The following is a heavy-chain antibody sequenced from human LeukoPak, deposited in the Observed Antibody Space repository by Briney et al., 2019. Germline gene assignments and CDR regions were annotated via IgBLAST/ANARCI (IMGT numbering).Heavy chain of an antibody. J-gene: IGHJ4*02. CDR3: ARDYGSGSQPFDY. CDR1: GGSISSYY. D-gene: IGHD3-10*01. CDR2: IYYSGST. V-gene: IGHV4-59*01. Sequence: SETLSLTCTVSGGSISSYYWSWIRQPPGKGLGWIGYIYYSGSTNHNPSLKSRVTISVDTSKNQFSLKLSSVTAADTAVYYCARDYGSGSQPFDYWGQGTLVTVSS.